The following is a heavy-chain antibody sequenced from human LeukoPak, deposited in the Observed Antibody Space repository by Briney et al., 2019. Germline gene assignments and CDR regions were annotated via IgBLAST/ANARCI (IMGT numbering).Heavy chain of an antibody. V-gene: IGHV4-38-2*02. CDR3: ASHYYDSSGLYYFDY. J-gene: IGHJ4*02. CDR2: IYHSGST. CDR1: GYSISSGYY. Sequence: PSETLSLTCTVSGYSISSGYYWGWIRQPPGKGLEWIGSIYHSGSTYYNLSLKSRVTISVDTSKNQFSLKLSSVTAADTAVYYCASHYYDSSGLYYFDYWGQGTLVTVSS. D-gene: IGHD3-22*01.